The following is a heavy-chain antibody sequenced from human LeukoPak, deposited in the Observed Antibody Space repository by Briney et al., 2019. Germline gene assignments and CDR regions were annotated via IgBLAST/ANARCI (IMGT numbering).Heavy chain of an antibody. CDR3: ARVGWSTESYYFDY. CDR1: GFTFSSYA. V-gene: IGHV3-20*04. J-gene: IGHJ4*02. CDR2: INWNGDST. Sequence: GGSLRLSCAASGFTFSSYAMSWVRQAPGKGLEWVSAINWNGDSTGYADSVKGRFTISRDNAKNSLYLQMSSLRAEDTALYYCARVGWSTESYYFDYWGQGTLVTVSS. D-gene: IGHD2-15*01.